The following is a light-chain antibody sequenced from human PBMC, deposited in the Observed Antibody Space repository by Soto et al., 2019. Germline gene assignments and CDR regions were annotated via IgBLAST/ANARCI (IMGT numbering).Light chain of an antibody. CDR3: QQYGSSPIP. CDR2: VAS. CDR1: QSVSSNY. V-gene: IGKV3-20*01. Sequence: EIVLPQSPGTLSLSPGERATLSCRASQSVSSNYLAWYQQKPGQAPRVLIYVASSRATGIPDRFSGSGSGTDFTLTISRLEPEDFAVYYCQQYGSSPIPFGQGTRLEIK. J-gene: IGKJ5*01.